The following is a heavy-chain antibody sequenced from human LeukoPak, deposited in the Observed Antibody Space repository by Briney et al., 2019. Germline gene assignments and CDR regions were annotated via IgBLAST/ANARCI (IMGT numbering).Heavy chain of an antibody. CDR1: GFTFSNYA. V-gene: IGHV3-23*01. D-gene: IGHD1-26*01. CDR3: AKPTRGSGSFLIDF. CDR2: ISGSGGTT. J-gene: IGHJ4*02. Sequence: PGGSLRLSCAASGFTFSNYAMSWVRQAPGKGLEWVSAISGSGGTTYYADSVKGRFTISRDNSKNTLYLQMNSLRAEDTAVYYCAKPTRGSGSFLIDFWGQGTLVTVSS.